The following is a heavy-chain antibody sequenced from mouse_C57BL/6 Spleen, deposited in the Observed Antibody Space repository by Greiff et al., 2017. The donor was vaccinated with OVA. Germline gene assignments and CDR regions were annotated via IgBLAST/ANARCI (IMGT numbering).Heavy chain of an antibody. D-gene: IGHD1-1*01. V-gene: IGHV14-1*01. Sequence: VHVKQSGAELVRPGASVKLSCTASGFNIKDYYMHWVKQRPEQGLEWIGRIDPEDGDTEYAPKFQGKATMTADTSSNTAYLQLSSLTSEDTAVYYCTSSRTVVDYWGQGTTLTVSS. CDR3: TSSRTVVDY. CDR2: IDPEDGDT. CDR1: GFNIKDYY. J-gene: IGHJ2*01.